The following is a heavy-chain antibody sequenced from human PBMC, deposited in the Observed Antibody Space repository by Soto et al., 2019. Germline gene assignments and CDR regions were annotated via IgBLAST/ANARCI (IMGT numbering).Heavy chain of an antibody. Sequence: SETLSLTCSVYGGSFIVYYWSWIRQPPGKGLEWIGEINHSGSTNYNPSLKSRVTISVDTSKNQFSLKLSSVTAADTAVYYCARGGGGSRNWFDPWGQGNLVTVSS. CDR1: GGSFIVYY. CDR3: ARGGGGSRNWFDP. V-gene: IGHV4-34*01. CDR2: INHSGST. J-gene: IGHJ5*02. D-gene: IGHD2-15*01.